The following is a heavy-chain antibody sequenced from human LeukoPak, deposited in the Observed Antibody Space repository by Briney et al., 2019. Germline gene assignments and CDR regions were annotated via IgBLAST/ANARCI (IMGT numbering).Heavy chain of an antibody. J-gene: IGHJ4*02. CDR2: IRYDGGNK. CDR3: VRDMGYYDKV. D-gene: IGHD3-22*01. Sequence: GGSLRLSCAASGFTFSSYGMHWVRQAPGKGLEWVAFIRYDGGNKYYADSVKGRFTISRDNSKNTLYLQMNSLRAEDTAVYYCVRDMGYYDKVWGQGTLVTVSS. CDR1: GFTFSSYG. V-gene: IGHV3-30*02.